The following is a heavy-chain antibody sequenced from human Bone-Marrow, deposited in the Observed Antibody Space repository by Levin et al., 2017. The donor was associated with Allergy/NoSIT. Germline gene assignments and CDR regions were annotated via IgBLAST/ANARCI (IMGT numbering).Heavy chain of an antibody. CDR2: INPNSGGT. CDR3: ARDWGYQLLSNWFDP. CDR1: GYTFTGYY. J-gene: IGHJ5*02. D-gene: IGHD2-2*01. V-gene: IGHV1-2*02. Sequence: ASVKVSCKASGYTFTGYYMHWVRQAPGQGLEWMGWINPNSGGTNYAQKFQGRVTMTRDTSISTAYMELSRLRSDDTAVYYCARDWGYQLLSNWFDPWGQGTLVTVSS.